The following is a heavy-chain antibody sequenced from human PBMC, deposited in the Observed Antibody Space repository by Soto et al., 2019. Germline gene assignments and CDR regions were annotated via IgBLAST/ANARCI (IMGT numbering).Heavy chain of an antibody. CDR3: ARHRTRATAGPGSY. V-gene: IGHV4-39*01. D-gene: IGHD1-1*01. J-gene: IGHJ4*02. CDR1: GFSIGSRDYY. CDR2: IHYSGTT. Sequence: QLQLQEPGPGRVKLSETLSPPCTVSGFSIGSRDYYWGWIRKPPEKGLEWIGNIHYSGTTYYNPSLRSRVTISVDTSKNQFSLNLRSVIAADTAVYYCARHRTRATAGPGSYWGQGTLVTVSS.